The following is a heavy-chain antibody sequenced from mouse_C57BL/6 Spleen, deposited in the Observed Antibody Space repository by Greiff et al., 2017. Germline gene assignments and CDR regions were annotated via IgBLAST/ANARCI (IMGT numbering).Heavy chain of an antibody. Sequence: VMLVESGAELVKPGASVKISCKASGYAFSSYWMNWVKRRPGKGLEWIGQIYPGDGDTNYNGKFKGKATLTADKSSSTAYMQLSSLTSEDSAVYFCARSGGDPDGDGRWYFDVWGTGTTVTVSS. CDR1: GYAFSSYW. CDR2: IYPGDGDT. D-gene: IGHD2-3*01. J-gene: IGHJ1*03. CDR3: ARSGGDPDGDGRWYFDV. V-gene: IGHV1-80*01.